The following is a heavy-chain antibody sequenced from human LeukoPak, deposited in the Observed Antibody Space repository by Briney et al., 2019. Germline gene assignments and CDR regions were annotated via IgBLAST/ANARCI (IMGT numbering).Heavy chain of an antibody. D-gene: IGHD3-10*01. V-gene: IGHV3-66*01. CDR2: VYSGGST. Sequence: GGSLTLSCAASGFTVSSNYMSWVRKAPGQGMELESVVYSGGSTYSADSVKGKFTISRDNSKTTLYLQMNSLRAEDTAVYYCASRVSYLWFGELLYSGGMDVWGQGTTVTVSS. CDR3: ASRVSYLWFGELLYSGGMDV. CDR1: GFTVSSNY. J-gene: IGHJ6*02.